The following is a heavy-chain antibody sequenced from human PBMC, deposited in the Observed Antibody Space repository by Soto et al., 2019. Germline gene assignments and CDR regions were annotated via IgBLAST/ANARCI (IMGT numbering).Heavy chain of an antibody. CDR1: GFTFSSHA. V-gene: IGHV3-23*01. CDR3: AKVSSSWYAGFFDL. Sequence: EVQLLESGGGLVQPGGSLRLSCTASGFTFSSHAMTWVRQAPGKGLEWVSGLSDSGNSIYYADSVKGRFTISRDNSMNTLYLQMKPLRAEDTAVYYCAKVSSSWYAGFFDLWRQGTLVTVSS. J-gene: IGHJ4*02. CDR2: LSDSGNSI. D-gene: IGHD6-13*01.